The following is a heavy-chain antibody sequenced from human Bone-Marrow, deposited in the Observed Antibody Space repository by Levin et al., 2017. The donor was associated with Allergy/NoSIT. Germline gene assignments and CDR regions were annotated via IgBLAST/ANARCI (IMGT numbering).Heavy chain of an antibody. CDR1: GSTYSTHW. CDR2: VNQDGSVK. Sequence: GGSLRLSCEASGSTYSTHWMSWVRQAPGRGLEWVANVNQDGSVKWYVDSVKGRFTVSRDNARSSLSLQMNSLRGEDTAVYFCARDVGWGRFDPWGQGTLVTVSS. D-gene: IGHD3-16*01. V-gene: IGHV3-7*01. CDR3: ARDVGWGRFDP. J-gene: IGHJ5*02.